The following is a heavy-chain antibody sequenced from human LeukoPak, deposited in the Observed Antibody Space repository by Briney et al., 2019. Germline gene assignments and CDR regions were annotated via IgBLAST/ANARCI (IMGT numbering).Heavy chain of an antibody. Sequence: GGSLRLSCAASGFTFSSYAIRWVRQAPGKGLEWVALISYDGSNKYYADSVKGRFTISRDNSKNTLYLQMNSLTTEDTAVYYCARDRGYSSSWPIDYWGQGTLVTVSS. V-gene: IGHV3-30-3*01. J-gene: IGHJ4*02. D-gene: IGHD6-13*01. CDR2: ISYDGSNK. CDR3: ARDRGYSSSWPIDY. CDR1: GFTFSSYA.